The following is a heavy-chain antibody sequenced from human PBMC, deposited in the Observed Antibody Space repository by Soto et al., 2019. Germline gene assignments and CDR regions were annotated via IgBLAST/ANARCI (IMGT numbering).Heavy chain of an antibody. CDR3: ARGRPLRPDIVAMPQAY. V-gene: IGHV1-8*01. CDR1: GYTFTIYD. Sequence: ASVKVSCKASGYTFTIYDINCVLQSTLQWLEWMGWMNPNSGNTGYAQKFQGRVTMTRNTSISTAYMELSSLRSEDTAVYYCARGRPLRPDIVAMPQAYWGQGTLVTVSS. J-gene: IGHJ4*02. D-gene: IGHD5-12*01. CDR2: MNPNSGNT.